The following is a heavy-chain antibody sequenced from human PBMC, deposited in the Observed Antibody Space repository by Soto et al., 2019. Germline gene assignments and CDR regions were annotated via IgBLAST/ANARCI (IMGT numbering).Heavy chain of an antibody. J-gene: IGHJ6*02. CDR3: ARAMGDWGTYYYYYGMDV. CDR2: VYYAGAT. CDR1: GDAMSSNY. V-gene: IGHV4-59*01. Sequence: SETLSLTCTVSGDAMSSNYWSWIRQPPGKGLEWIGYVYYAGATSYNPSLKSRVTISVDTSKNQFSLKLSSVTAADTAVYYCARAMGDWGTYYYYYGMDVWGQGTTVTVS. D-gene: IGHD3-16*01.